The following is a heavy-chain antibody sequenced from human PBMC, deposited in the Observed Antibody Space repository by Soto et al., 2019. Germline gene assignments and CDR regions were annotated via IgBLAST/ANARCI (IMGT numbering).Heavy chain of an antibody. D-gene: IGHD3-22*01. CDR2: IIPRFGTR. CDR3: ARGRGLYNSGRSQLDY. V-gene: IGHV1-69*01. CDR1: GGSFSMYT. J-gene: IGHJ4*02. Sequence: QVQLVQSGAEVKKPGSSVSVSCKASGGSFSMYTFNWVRQAPGQGLEWLGGIIPRFGTRNYAPTLQGRVTISAVDSTNTAYLELSSLRSEDTAIYYCARGRGLYNSGRSQLDYWGQGTLVTVSS.